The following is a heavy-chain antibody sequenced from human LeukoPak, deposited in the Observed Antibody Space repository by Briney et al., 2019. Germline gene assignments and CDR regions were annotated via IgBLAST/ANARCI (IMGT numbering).Heavy chain of an antibody. V-gene: IGHV3-74*01. CDR2: INSDGSWT. J-gene: IGHJ4*02. Sequence: GGSLRLSCAASGFTFSSYWMNWVRQAPGKGLVWVSRINSDGSWTTYADSVKGRFTISRDNAKNTLYLHMSSLRAEDTAVFYCARALYSTNQGDDYWGQGTLVTVSS. CDR1: GFTFSSYW. D-gene: IGHD6-13*01. CDR3: ARALYSTNQGDDY.